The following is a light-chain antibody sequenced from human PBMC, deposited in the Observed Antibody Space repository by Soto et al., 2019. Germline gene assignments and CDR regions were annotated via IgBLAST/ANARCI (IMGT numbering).Light chain of an antibody. CDR1: QSLLDSDDGKTY. V-gene: IGKV2-40*01. CDR3: MHRLDFPWT. Sequence: DIVMTQTPLSLPVTPGEPASISCRSSQSLLDSDDGKTYLDWYLQKPGQSPQHLIQTLSYRASGVPDWLSGSGLGTDFAVKISRVDDEDVGVYYCMHRLDFPWTFGREAKGERK. J-gene: IGKJ1*01. CDR2: TLS.